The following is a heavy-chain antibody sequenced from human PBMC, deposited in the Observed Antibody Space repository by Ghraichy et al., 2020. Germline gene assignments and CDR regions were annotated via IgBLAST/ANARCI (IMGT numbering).Heavy chain of an antibody. V-gene: IGHV6-1*01. J-gene: IGHJ6*02. CDR3: ARVPSTTVTTGYYYYGMDV. CDR2: TYYRSKWYN. CDR1: RDSVSSNSAA. D-gene: IGHD4-11*01. Sequence: SQTLSLTCAISRDSVSSNSAAWNWIRQSPSRGLEWLGRTYYRSKWYNDYAVSVKSRITINPDTSKNQFSLQLNSVTPEDTAVYYCARVPSTTVTTGYYYYGMDVWGQGTTVTVSS.